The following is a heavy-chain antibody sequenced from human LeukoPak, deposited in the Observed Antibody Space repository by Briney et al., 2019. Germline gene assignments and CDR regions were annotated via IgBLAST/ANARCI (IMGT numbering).Heavy chain of an antibody. D-gene: IGHD3-10*01. CDR2: IYSGGST. V-gene: IGHV3-66*01. J-gene: IGHJ4*02. Sequence: GSLRLSCAVSGFTVSRNYMSWVRQAPGKGLEWVSVIYSGGSTYYADSVKGRFTISRDNSKNTLYLQMNSLRAEDTAVYYCARDLYYYGSGNSLWYFDYWGQGTLVTVSS. CDR3: ARDLYYYGSGNSLWYFDY. CDR1: GFTVSRNY.